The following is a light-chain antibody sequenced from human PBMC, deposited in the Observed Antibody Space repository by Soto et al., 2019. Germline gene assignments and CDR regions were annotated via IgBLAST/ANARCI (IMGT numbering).Light chain of an antibody. V-gene: IGKV3-20*01. Sequence: IVVTQSPAALSVSKGERATLSCWASQSISSNLAWYQQKPGQAPRLLIYGASSRATGIPDRFSGSGSGTDFTLTITRLEPEDFAVYYCQQYGSTPQTFGQGTKVDI. CDR2: GAS. CDR1: QSISSN. J-gene: IGKJ1*01. CDR3: QQYGSTPQT.